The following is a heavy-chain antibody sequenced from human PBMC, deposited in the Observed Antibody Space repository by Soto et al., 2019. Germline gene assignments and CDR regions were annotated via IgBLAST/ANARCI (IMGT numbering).Heavy chain of an antibody. Sequence: GASVKVSCKASGGTFSSYAISWVRQAPGQGLEWMGGIIPIFGTANYAQKFQGRVTITADESTSTAYMELSSLRSEDTAVYYCARPEAPTTVNPFDYWGQGTLVTVSS. CDR3: ARPEAPTTVNPFDY. V-gene: IGHV1-69*13. CDR1: GGTFSSYA. CDR2: IIPIFGTA. J-gene: IGHJ4*02. D-gene: IGHD4-4*01.